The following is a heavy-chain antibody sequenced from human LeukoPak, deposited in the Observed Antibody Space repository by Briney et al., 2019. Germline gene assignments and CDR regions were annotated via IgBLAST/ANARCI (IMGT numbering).Heavy chain of an antibody. CDR1: GGSMSSYY. CDR3: ARGVYIAAAQYGY. Sequence: PSETLSLTCTVSGGSMSSYYWSWIRQPPGKGLEWIGYIYYSGTTNHNPSLKSRVTISVDTSKNQFSLKLRSVTAADTAAYYCARGVYIAAAQYGYWGQGTLVTVSS. V-gene: IGHV4-59*01. CDR2: IYYSGTT. D-gene: IGHD6-13*01. J-gene: IGHJ4*02.